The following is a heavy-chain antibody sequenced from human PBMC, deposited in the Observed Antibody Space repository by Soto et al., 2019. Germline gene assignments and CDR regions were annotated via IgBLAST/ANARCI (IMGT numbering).Heavy chain of an antibody. Sequence: QLQLQESGPRLVKPSETLSLTCSVSGGSISSRSNSWGWIRQPPGKGLEWIGTIYFSASKHYNPSLVGRLAISAVPPTIQSSLRLAAAAAAVTAVYYCGRQPGLSDSTTCFGYYTVHVWGQGTTVTVS. CDR2: IYFSASK. CDR1: GGSISSRSNS. V-gene: IGHV4-39*01. J-gene: IGHJ6*02. CDR3: GRQPGLSDSTTCFGYYTVHV. D-gene: IGHD2-2*01.